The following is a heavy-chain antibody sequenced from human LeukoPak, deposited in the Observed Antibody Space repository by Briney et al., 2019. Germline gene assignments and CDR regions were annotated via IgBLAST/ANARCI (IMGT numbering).Heavy chain of an antibody. V-gene: IGHV4-38-2*01. Sequence: SETLSLTCAVSGYSISSGNYWGWIRRPPGKGLEWIGSIYHSGSTYYSPSLKSRVTISVDTSKNQFFLKLSSVTAADTAVYYCARVRSSWYQFDYWGQGTLVTVSS. CDR3: ARVRSSWYQFDY. J-gene: IGHJ4*02. CDR2: IYHSGST. CDR1: GYSISSGNY. D-gene: IGHD6-13*01.